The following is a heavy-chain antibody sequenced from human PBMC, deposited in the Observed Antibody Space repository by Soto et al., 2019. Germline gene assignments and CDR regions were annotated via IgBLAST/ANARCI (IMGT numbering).Heavy chain of an antibody. CDR3: ARDGMAAVEGPYYYYGLGV. V-gene: IGHV3-7*01. CDR2: IQQDGSEK. Sequence: PGGSLRLSCAASGFTFSTYAMAWVRQAPGKGLEWVASIQQDGSEKQYVDSVKGRFTISRDNAKNSLFLQMNSLRAEDTAVYYCARDGMAAVEGPYYYYGLGVWGQGTTVTVSS. CDR1: GFTFSTYA. J-gene: IGHJ6*01. D-gene: IGHD6-13*01.